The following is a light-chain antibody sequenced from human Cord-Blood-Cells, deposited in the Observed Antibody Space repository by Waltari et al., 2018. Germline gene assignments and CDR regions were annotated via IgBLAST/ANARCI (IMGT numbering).Light chain of an antibody. CDR2: RNN. Sequence: QSVLTQPPSASGTPGQRVTISCSGSSPHTGSNYVYWYQQLPGTAPKLLIYRNNQRPSGVPDRFSGSKSGTSASLAISGLRSEDEADYYCAAWDDSLSGVVFGGGTKLTVL. CDR3: AAWDDSLSGVV. J-gene: IGLJ2*01. CDR1: SPHTGSNY. V-gene: IGLV1-47*01.